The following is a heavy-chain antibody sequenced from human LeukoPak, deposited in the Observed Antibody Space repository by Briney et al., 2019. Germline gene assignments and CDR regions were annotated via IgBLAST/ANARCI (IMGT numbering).Heavy chain of an antibody. J-gene: IGHJ5*02. CDR3: ARQRLRKTTVGGDIYFAWFAP. Sequence: SEPLSLTCSVSGGSISSSDFYWGWIRQTPGKGLGWIGSLYNSGSSYYNPSLKSRVTISVDTSKNQFSLKMTSVTAADTAVYYWARQRLRKTTVGGDIYFAWFAPWGQGTLVTVSS. CDR2: LYNSGSS. D-gene: IGHD3-16*01. V-gene: IGHV4-39*01. CDR1: GGSISSSDFY.